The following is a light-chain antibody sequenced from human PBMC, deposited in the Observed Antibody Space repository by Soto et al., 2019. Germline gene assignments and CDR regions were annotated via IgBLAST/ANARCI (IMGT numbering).Light chain of an antibody. V-gene: IGLV2-23*01. Sequence: QSVLTQPASVSGSPGQSITISCTGTSSDVGSYNLVSWYQQLPGKAPKLMIYEGSKRPSGVSTRFSGSKSGNTASLTISGLQTEDEADYYCCSYAGSHTWVFGGGTKLTVL. CDR1: SSDVGSYNL. CDR3: CSYAGSHTWV. J-gene: IGLJ3*02. CDR2: EGS.